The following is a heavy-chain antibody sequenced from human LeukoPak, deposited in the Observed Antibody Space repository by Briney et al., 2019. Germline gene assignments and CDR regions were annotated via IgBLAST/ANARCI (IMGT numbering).Heavy chain of an antibody. CDR2: INAYNGNT. CDR3: ARNDYGDYALYFDY. J-gene: IGHJ4*02. CDR1: GYTRTSYG. Sequence: SVTVSFKASGYTRTSYGCSWVRQAPGQGLEWMGWINAYNGNTNYAQKLQGRVTMTTDTSTSTAYMELRSLRSDDTAVYYCARNDYGDYALYFDYWGQGTLVTVSS. D-gene: IGHD4-17*01. V-gene: IGHV1-18*04.